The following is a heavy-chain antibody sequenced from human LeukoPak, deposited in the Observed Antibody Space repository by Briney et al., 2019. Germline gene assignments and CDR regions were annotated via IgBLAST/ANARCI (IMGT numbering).Heavy chain of an antibody. CDR2: ISYDGSNK. CDR1: GFTFSSYG. D-gene: IGHD4-17*01. CDR3: AKSTTVTQRGYFDY. Sequence: PGRSLRLSCAASGFTFSSYGMHWVRQAPAKGLEWVVIISYDGSNKYYADSVKGRFTISRDNSKNTLYLQMNSLRAEDTAVYYCAKSTTVTQRGYFDYWGQGTLVTVSS. J-gene: IGHJ4*02. V-gene: IGHV3-30*18.